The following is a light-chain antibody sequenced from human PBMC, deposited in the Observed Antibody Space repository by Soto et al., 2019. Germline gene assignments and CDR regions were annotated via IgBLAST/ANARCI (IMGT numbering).Light chain of an antibody. J-gene: IGKJ2*01. CDR3: QQYNNCSPYT. Sequence: EIVMTQSPATLSVSPGERATLSCRASQSVSSNLAWYQQKPGQAPRLLIYGASTRATGIPARFSGSGSGTEFTLTISSLQSEFFAVYYCQQYNNCSPYTFCQGTKLDIK. CDR2: GAS. CDR1: QSVSSN. V-gene: IGKV3-15*01.